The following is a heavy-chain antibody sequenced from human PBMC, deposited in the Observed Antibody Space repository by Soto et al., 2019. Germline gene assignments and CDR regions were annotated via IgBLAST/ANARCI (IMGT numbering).Heavy chain of an antibody. Sequence: GASVKVSCKASGYTFTSYGISWVRQAPGQGLEWTGWISAYNGNTNYAQKLQGRVTMTTDTSTSTAYMELRSLRSDDTAVYYCARDTMVRGVIIPHQNWFDPWGQGTLVTVSS. CDR2: ISAYNGNT. J-gene: IGHJ5*02. V-gene: IGHV1-18*01. D-gene: IGHD3-10*01. CDR1: GYTFTSYG. CDR3: ARDTMVRGVIIPHQNWFDP.